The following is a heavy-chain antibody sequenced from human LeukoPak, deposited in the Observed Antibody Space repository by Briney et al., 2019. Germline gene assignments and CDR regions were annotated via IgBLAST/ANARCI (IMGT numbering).Heavy chain of an antibody. V-gene: IGHV4-59*01. CDR2: IYYSGST. J-gene: IGHJ4*02. CDR3: ARGPDYYDSSGYTYFDY. D-gene: IGHD3-22*01. Sequence: SETLSLTCTVSGGSISSYDWSWIRQPPGKGLEWIGYIYYSGSTNYNPSLKSRVTISLDTSKNQFSLKLSSVTAADTAVYYCARGPDYYDSSGYTYFDYWGQGTLVTVSS. CDR1: GGSISSYD.